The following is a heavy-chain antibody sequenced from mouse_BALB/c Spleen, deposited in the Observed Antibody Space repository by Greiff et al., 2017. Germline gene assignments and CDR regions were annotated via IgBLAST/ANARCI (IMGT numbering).Heavy chain of an antibody. D-gene: IGHD2-4*01. CDR3: ARLDYDGPYAMDY. J-gene: IGHJ4*01. CDR2: ISYSGST. V-gene: IGHV3-2*02. Sequence: EVQLVESGPGLVKPSQSLSLTCTVTGYSITSDYAWNWIRQFPGNKLEWMGYISYSGSTSYNPSLKSRISITRDTSKNQFFLQLNSVTTEDTATYYCARLDYDGPYAMDYWGQGTSVTVSS. CDR1: GYSITSDYA.